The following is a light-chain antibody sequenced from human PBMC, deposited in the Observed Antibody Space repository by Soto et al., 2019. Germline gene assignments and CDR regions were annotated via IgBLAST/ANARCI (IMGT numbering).Light chain of an antibody. V-gene: IGKV3-11*01. CDR1: QSVSSY. CDR2: DAS. CDR3: QQRSSWWT. J-gene: IGKJ1*01. Sequence: EIVLTQSPATLSLSPGERATLSCRASQSVSSYLAWYQHKPGQAPRLLIYDASNRATGIPARFSGSGSGTDFTLTLSSLEAEDSAVYYCQQRSSWWTFGQGTKVEIK.